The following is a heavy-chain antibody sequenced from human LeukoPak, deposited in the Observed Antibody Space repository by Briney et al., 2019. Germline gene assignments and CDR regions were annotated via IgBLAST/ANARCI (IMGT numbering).Heavy chain of an antibody. J-gene: IGHJ5*02. CDR3: MREYGA. CDR1: GFTFSRYW. D-gene: IGHD4/OR15-4a*01. Sequence: GGSLRLSCAASGFTFSRYWMHWVRQAPGKGLVWVSRINSDGYSTTYADFVKGRFTISRDNAKNTLYLQMKSLRADDTAVYYCMREYGAWGQGTLVTVSP. CDR2: INSDGYST. V-gene: IGHV3-74*01.